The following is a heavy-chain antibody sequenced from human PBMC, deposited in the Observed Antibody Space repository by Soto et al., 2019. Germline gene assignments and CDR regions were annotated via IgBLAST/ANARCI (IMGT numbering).Heavy chain of an antibody. Sequence: SVKVSCKASGFTFTSSAMQWVRQARGQRLEWIGWIVVGSGNTNYAQKFQERVTITRDMSTSTAYMELSSLRSEDTAVYYCAATPDYYGSGSYSPLFDYWGQGTLVTVSS. V-gene: IGHV1-58*02. CDR3: AATPDYYGSGSYSPLFDY. D-gene: IGHD3-10*01. CDR2: IVVGSGNT. CDR1: GFTFTSSA. J-gene: IGHJ4*02.